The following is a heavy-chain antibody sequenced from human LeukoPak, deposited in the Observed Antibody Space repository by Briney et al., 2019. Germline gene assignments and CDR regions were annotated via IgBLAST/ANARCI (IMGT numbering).Heavy chain of an antibody. J-gene: IGHJ5*02. CDR1: GFTFSSYA. CDR3: ARDEGCSGGSCYIGGWFDP. CDR2: ISYDGSNK. D-gene: IGHD2-15*01. V-gene: IGHV3-30*04. Sequence: GRSLRLSCAASGFTFSSYAMHWVRQAPGKGLEWVAVISYDGSNKYYADSVKGRFTISRDNSKNTLYLQMNSLRAEDTAVYYCARDEGCSGGSCYIGGWFDPWGQGTLVTVSS.